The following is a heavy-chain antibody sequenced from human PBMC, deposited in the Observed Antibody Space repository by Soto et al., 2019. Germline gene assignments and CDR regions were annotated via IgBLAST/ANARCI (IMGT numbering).Heavy chain of an antibody. CDR3: ARLRSITIFGVVIGGWFEP. CDR1: GGSISSSSYY. J-gene: IGHJ5*02. V-gene: IGHV4-39*01. D-gene: IGHD3-3*01. CDR2: IYYSGST. Sequence: PSETLSLTCTVSGGSISSSSYYWGWIRQPPGKGLEWIGSIYYSGSTYYNPSLKSRVTISVDTSKNQFSLKLSSVTAADTAVYYCARLRSITIFGVVIGGWFEPWGQGTLVTVSS.